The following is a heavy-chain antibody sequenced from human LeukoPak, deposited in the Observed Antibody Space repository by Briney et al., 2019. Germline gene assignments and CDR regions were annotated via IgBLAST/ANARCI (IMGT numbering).Heavy chain of an antibody. J-gene: IGHJ4*02. Sequence: SETLSLTCTVSGGSISSSPYYWGWIRQPPGKGLEWIGNIYYSGSIYYNPSLKTRVTISLDTSKNQLSLKLTSVTAADTAVYYCARHASVDGNWPRPLDYWGQGSLVTVSS. D-gene: IGHD6-19*01. CDR2: IYYSGSI. V-gene: IGHV4-39*01. CDR3: ARHASVDGNWPRPLDY. CDR1: GGSISSSPYY.